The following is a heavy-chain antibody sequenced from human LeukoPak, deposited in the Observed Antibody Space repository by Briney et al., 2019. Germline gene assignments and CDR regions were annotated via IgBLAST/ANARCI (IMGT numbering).Heavy chain of an antibody. CDR3: ARYSAKKCDY. Sequence: SQTLSLTCAISGDSVSSISATWNWIRQSPSRGLGWLGRTYYRYKWYNEYAVSVKSRITINPDTSKNQFSLQLNSVTPEDTAVYYCARYSAKKCDYWGQGTLVTVSS. J-gene: IGHJ4*02. CDR1: GDSVSSISAT. D-gene: IGHD4-11*01. V-gene: IGHV6-1*01. CDR2: TYYRYKWYN.